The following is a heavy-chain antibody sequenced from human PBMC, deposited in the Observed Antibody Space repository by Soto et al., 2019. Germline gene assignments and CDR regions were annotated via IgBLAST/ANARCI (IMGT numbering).Heavy chain of an antibody. CDR1: GFTVSSNY. V-gene: IGHV3-53*02. CDR3: ARGRRDGYNFESWYFDL. CDR2: IYSGGST. Sequence: EAQLVETGGGLIQPGGSLRLSCAASGFTVSSNYMSWVRQAPGKGLEWVSVIYSGGSTYYADSVKGRFTISRDNSKNTLYLQMNSLRAEDTAVYYCARGRRDGYNFESWYFDLWGRGTLVTVSS. D-gene: IGHD5-12*01. J-gene: IGHJ2*01.